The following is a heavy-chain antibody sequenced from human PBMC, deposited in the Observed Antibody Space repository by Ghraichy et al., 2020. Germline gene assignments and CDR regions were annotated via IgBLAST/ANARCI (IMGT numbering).Heavy chain of an antibody. CDR2: TYHSGST. Sequence: SETLYLTCAVSGGSISSSNWWSWVRQSPGKGLEWIGETYHSGSTNYNPSLKSRVTISVDKSKNQFSLKLSSVTAADTAVYYCASGVKQLVSRLNRRPSEYFHHWGQGTLVTVSS. CDR1: GGSISSSNW. D-gene: IGHD6-13*01. V-gene: IGHV4-4*02. J-gene: IGHJ1*01. CDR3: ASGVKQLVSRLNRRPSEYFHH.